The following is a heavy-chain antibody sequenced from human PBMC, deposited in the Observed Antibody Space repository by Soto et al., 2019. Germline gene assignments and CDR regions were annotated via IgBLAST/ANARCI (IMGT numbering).Heavy chain of an antibody. D-gene: IGHD4-17*01. CDR3: ARDVHYGDYGGGMDV. V-gene: IGHV1-46*01. Sequence: ASVKVSCKASGGTFTSYYMHWVRQAPGQGLEWMGIINPSGGSTSYAQKFQGRVTMTRDTSTSTVYMELSSLRSEDTAVYYCARDVHYGDYGGGMDVWGQGTTVTVSS. J-gene: IGHJ6*02. CDR2: INPSGGST. CDR1: GGTFTSYY.